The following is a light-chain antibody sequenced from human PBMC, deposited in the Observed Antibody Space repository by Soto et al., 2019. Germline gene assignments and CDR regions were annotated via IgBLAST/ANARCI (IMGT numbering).Light chain of an antibody. J-gene: IGKJ2*01. V-gene: IGKV1-5*03. CDR3: QQYDYYPST. CDR1: QSISSW. CDR2: KAS. Sequence: DIPMTQSPATLSSSVGDRVTITGRASQSISSWLAWYRQKSGEAPKILIYKASSLESGVPARFSGSGSGTEFTLTIRSLRPDDFAAYYCQQYDYYPSTLGQGTKLEIK.